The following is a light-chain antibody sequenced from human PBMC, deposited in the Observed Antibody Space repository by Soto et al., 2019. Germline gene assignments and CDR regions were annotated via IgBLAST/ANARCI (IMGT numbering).Light chain of an antibody. Sequence: DIHMTQSPSSLSASLGDRVTITFQASQDISNHLNWYQQKPGKAPELLMFDASNLEPGVPSRSSGSGSGTDFTLTISSLQPEDVATYFCQQYDNFPPITFGQGTRLEIK. V-gene: IGKV1-33*01. CDR3: QQYDNFPPIT. J-gene: IGKJ5*01. CDR2: DAS. CDR1: QDISNH.